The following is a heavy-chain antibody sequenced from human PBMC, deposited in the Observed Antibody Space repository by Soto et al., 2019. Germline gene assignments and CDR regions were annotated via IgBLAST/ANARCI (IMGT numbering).Heavy chain of an antibody. CDR2: ISGRGDHR. CDR1: PITVYNFAA. J-gene: IGHJ6*02. V-gene: IGHV3-23*01. D-gene: IGHD2-2*01. Sequence: EMQLLESGGGLGQPGGSLRLSCVASPITVYNFAAMSWVRQTPERGLEWVSTISGRGDHRYYADSVKSRFTISRDNSKNRLYLQMDGLRVDDTAVYYCAKDRALENQTPYGMDVCGQGTTVTV. CDR3: AKDRALENQTPYGMDV.